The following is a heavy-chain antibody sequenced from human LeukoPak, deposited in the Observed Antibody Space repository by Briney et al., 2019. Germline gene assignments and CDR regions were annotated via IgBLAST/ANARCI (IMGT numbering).Heavy chain of an antibody. CDR1: GYIFTSHY. Sequence: GASVSVSCKASGYIFTSHYIHWVRLAPGQGLQWMGIVYVGDGRTRYAQGFQGRVTVTWDTSTSTVYMDLSSLKTEDTAVYYCAREMPATFYFDFWGQGTVVTVSS. CDR2: VYVGDGRT. J-gene: IGHJ4*02. D-gene: IGHD2/OR15-2a*01. CDR3: AREMPATFYFDF. V-gene: IGHV1-46*01.